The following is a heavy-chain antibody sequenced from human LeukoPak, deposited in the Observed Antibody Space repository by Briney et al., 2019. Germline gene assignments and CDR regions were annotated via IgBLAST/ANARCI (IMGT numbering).Heavy chain of an antibody. CDR3: AKDMVINPEALDY. D-gene: IGHD2-21*01. CDR1: GFTFSSYG. CDR2: ISYDGSNK. J-gene: IGHJ4*02. V-gene: IGHV3-30*18. Sequence: PGGSLRLSCAASGFTFSSYGMHWVRQAPGKGLEWVAVISYDGSNKYYADSVKGRFTISRDNSKNTLYLQMNSLRAEDTAVYYCAKDMVINPEALDYWGQGTLVTVSS.